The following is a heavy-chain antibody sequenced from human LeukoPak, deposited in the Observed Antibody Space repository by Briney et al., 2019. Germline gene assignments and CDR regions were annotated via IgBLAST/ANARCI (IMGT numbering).Heavy chain of an antibody. CDR3: ARDLNWETY. CDR2: INHRGST. CDR1: GGSFSGYY. J-gene: IGHJ4*02. D-gene: IGHD7-27*01. Sequence: SETLSLTCAVYGGSFSGYYWSWIRQPPGRGLEWIGEINHRGSTNYNPSLKSRVTISVDTSKNHFSLKLSSVTAADTAVYYCARDLNWETYWGQGTLVSVSS. V-gene: IGHV4-34*01.